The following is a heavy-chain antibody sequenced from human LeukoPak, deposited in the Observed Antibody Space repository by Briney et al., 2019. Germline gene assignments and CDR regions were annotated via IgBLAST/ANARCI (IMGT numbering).Heavy chain of an antibody. CDR3: AKDSLERAIYYYYGMDV. CDR2: ISYDGSNK. Sequence: GGSLRLPCAASGFTFSSYGMHWVRQAPGKGLEWVAVISYDGSNKYYADSVKGRFTISRDNSKNTLYLQMNSLRAEDTAVYYCAKDSLERAIYYYYGMDVWGQGTTVTVSS. J-gene: IGHJ6*02. D-gene: IGHD1-1*01. CDR1: GFTFSSYG. V-gene: IGHV3-30*18.